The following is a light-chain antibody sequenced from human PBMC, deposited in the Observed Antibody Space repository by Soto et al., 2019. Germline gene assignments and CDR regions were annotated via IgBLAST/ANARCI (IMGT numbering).Light chain of an antibody. Sequence: EIVLTQSPATLSLSPGERATLSCRASRSGGNNLAWNQKKPGQAPGLLIYAASTRATGIPARFSGSGSGTDFTLTISSLAPEGLAVYYCQQHADWPLTVGGGTKVEIK. V-gene: IGKV3-11*01. J-gene: IGKJ4*01. CDR2: AAS. CDR3: QQHADWPLT. CDR1: RSGGNN.